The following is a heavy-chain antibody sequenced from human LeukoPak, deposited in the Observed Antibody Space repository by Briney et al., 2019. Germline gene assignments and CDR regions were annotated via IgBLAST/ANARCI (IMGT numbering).Heavy chain of an antibody. Sequence: PTETLSLTCTVSGGSISSYYWTWIRQPPGKGLEWIGYIYYSGSTNYNPSLKSRVTISVDTSKNQFSLKLSSVTAVDTAVYYCARDSYVPNYYGMDVWGQGTTITVSS. CDR1: GGSISSYY. CDR3: ARDSYVPNYYGMDV. J-gene: IGHJ6*02. V-gene: IGHV4-59*01. D-gene: IGHD3-10*02. CDR2: IYYSGST.